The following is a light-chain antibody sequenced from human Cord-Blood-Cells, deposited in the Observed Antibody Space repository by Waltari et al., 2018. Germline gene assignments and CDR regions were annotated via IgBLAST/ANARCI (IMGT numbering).Light chain of an antibody. CDR2: KAS. CDR3: QQYNSYWT. CDR1: QSISSW. V-gene: IGKV1-5*03. Sequence: DIKMHQSPSTLSASVGDRVTISCRASQSISSWLAWYQQKPGKAQKLLIYKASSLESGVPSRFSGSGSGTEFTLTSSSLQPDDFATYYCQQYNSYWTFGQGTKVEIK. J-gene: IGKJ1*01.